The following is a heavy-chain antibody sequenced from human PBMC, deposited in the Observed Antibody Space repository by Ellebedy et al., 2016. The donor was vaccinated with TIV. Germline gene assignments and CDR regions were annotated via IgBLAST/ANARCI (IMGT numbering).Heavy chain of an antibody. V-gene: IGHV3-15*01. D-gene: IGHD4-17*01. CDR1: GFTFSSYA. J-gene: IGHJ4*02. CDR3: ATRPPPYCDCPLDF. CDR2: IKSKTDGGTT. Sequence: GESLKISCAASGFTFSSYAMSWVRQAPGKGLEWVGRIKSKTDGGTTDYAAPVKGRFTISRDDSKNTVYLQMSSLKTEDTAVYYCATRPPPYCDCPLDFWGQGTLVTVSS.